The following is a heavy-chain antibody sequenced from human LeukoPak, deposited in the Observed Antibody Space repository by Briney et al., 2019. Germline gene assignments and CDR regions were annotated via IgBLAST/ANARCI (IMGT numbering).Heavy chain of an antibody. CDR1: GGIFSSYA. J-gene: IGHJ4*02. CDR2: IIPIFGTA. Sequence: ASVKVSCKASGGIFSSYAISWVRQAPGQGLEWMGRIIPIFGTANYAQKFQGRVTITTDESTSTAYMELSSLRSEDTAVYYCARTYYYDSSGYYFDYWGQGTLVTVSS. D-gene: IGHD3-22*01. V-gene: IGHV1-69*05. CDR3: ARTYYYDSSGYYFDY.